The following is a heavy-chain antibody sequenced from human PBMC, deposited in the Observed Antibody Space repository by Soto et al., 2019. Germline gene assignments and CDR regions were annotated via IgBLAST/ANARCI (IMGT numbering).Heavy chain of an antibody. J-gene: IGHJ3*02. D-gene: IGHD2-2*01. CDR2: ISAYNGNT. Sequence: ASVKVSCKASGYTFTSYGISWVRQAPGQGLEWMGWISAYNGNTNYAQKLQGRVTMTTDTSTSTAYMELRSLRSDDTAVYYCARARVLGYCSSTSCYDAFDIWGQGTMVTVSS. CDR3: ARARVLGYCSSTSCYDAFDI. CDR1: GYTFTSYG. V-gene: IGHV1-18*01.